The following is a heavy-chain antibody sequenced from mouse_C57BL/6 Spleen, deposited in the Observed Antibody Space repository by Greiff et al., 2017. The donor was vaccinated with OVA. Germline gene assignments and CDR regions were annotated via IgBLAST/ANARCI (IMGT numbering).Heavy chain of an antibody. Sequence: EVKVVESGGDLVKPGGSLKLSCAASGFTFSSYGMSWVRQTPDKRLEWVATISSGGSYTYYPDSVKGRFTISRDNAKNTLYLQMSSLKSEDTAMYYCARHPAHATDYWGQRTTLTVSS. CDR3: ARHPAHATDY. V-gene: IGHV5-6*01. CDR1: GFTFSSYG. CDR2: ISSGGSYT. J-gene: IGHJ2*01. D-gene: IGHD3-2*02.